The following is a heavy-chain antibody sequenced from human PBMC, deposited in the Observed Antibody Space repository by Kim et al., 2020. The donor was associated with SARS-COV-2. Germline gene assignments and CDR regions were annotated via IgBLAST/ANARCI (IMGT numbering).Heavy chain of an antibody. V-gene: IGHV3-33*01. CDR3: ARDIAAAGTSAFDI. J-gene: IGHJ3*02. D-gene: IGHD6-13*01. Sequence: ADSVKGRFTISRNNSKNTLYLQMNSLRAEDTAVYYCARDIAAAGTSAFDIWGQGTMVTVSS.